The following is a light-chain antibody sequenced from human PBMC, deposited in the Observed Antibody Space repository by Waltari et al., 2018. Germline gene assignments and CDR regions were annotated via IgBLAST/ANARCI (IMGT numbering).Light chain of an antibody. V-gene: IGKV1-9*01. CDR2: EAS. Sequence: DIQLTQSPSFLTGSVGDRVTITCRASQGISSYLAWYQQKPGKAPQILVYEASALQSGVPSRFSGSGSGTEFTLTISSLQPEDFATYYCQQLNSYPHTFGRGTKLEIK. CDR1: QGISSY. CDR3: QQLNSYPHT. J-gene: IGKJ2*01.